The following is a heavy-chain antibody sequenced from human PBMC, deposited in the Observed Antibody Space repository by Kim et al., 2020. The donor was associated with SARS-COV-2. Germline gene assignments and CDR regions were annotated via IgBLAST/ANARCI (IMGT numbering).Heavy chain of an antibody. D-gene: IGHD3-3*01. J-gene: IGHJ1*01. CDR3: AKGERREWLLRLEYFQH. Sequence: GGSLRLSCAASGFTFSSYGMHWVRQAPGKGLEWVAVISYDGSNKYYADSVKGRFTIPRDNSKNTLYLQMNSLRAEDTAVYYCAKGERREWLLRLEYFQH. CDR2: ISYDGSNK. CDR1: GFTFSSYG. V-gene: IGHV3-30*18.